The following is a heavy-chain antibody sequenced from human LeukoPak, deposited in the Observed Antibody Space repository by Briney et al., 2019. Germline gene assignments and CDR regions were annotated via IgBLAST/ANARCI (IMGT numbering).Heavy chain of an antibody. J-gene: IGHJ4*02. CDR3: ARGGDGYSGYDYFDY. V-gene: IGHV1-2*02. CDR2: INPNSGGT. Sequence: GASVRVSCKASGYTFTGYYMHWVRQAPGQGLEWMGWINPNSGGTNYAQKFQGRVTMTRDTSISTAYMELSRLRSDDTAVYYCARGGDGYSGYDYFDYWGQGTLVTVSS. CDR1: GYTFTGYY. D-gene: IGHD5-12*01.